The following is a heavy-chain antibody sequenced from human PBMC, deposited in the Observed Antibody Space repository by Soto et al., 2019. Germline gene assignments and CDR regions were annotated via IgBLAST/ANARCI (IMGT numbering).Heavy chain of an antibody. CDR3: AGGNCISTSCYGSTDY. J-gene: IGHJ4*02. Sequence: QVQLVQSGAEVKKPGSSVKVSCKASGGTFSSYAISWVRQAPGQGLEWMGGIIPIFGTANYAQKFQGRVTITADESTRTAYMELSSLRAEDTAVYYCAGGNCISTSCYGSTDYWGQGTLVTVSS. D-gene: IGHD2-2*01. CDR1: GGTFSSYA. CDR2: IIPIFGTA. V-gene: IGHV1-69*12.